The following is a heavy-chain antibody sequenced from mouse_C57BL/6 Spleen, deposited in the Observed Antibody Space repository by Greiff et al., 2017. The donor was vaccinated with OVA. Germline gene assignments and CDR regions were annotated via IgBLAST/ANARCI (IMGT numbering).Heavy chain of an antibody. D-gene: IGHD2-10*01. V-gene: IGHV1-80*01. CDR2: IYPGDGDT. Sequence: VQLQQSGAELVKPGASVKISCKASGYAFSSYWMNWVKQRPGKGLEWIGQIYPGDGDTNYNGKFKGKATLTADKSSSTAYMQLSSLTSEDSAVYFCARPYYGNYWYFDVWGTGTTVTVSS. CDR1: GYAFSSYW. CDR3: ARPYYGNYWYFDV. J-gene: IGHJ1*03.